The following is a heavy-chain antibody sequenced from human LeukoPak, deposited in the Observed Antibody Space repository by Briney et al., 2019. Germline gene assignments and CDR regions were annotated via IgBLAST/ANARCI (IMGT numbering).Heavy chain of an antibody. J-gene: IGHJ4*02. Sequence: ASVKVSCKASGGTFSSYAISWVRQAPGQGLEWMGWINPNSGGTNYAQKFQGRVTITRDTSISTAYMELSRLTSDDTAVYYFARVALRYSSGWYYFDYWGQGTLVTVSS. CDR3: ARVALRYSSGWYYFDY. D-gene: IGHD6-19*01. CDR2: INPNSGGT. V-gene: IGHV1-2*02. CDR1: GGTFSSYA.